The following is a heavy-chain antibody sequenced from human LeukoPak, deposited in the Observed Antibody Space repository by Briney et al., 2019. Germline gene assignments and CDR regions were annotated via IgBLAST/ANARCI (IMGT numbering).Heavy chain of an antibody. CDR3: ARYSPYDFWSGYSNWFDP. CDR1: GFTFSSYS. Sequence: PGGSLRLSCAASGFTFSSYSMNWVRQAPGKGLEWVSYISSSSSTIYYADSVKGRFTISRDNAKNSLYLQMNSLRDEDTAVYYCARYSPYDFWSGYSNWFDPWGQGTLVTVSS. CDR2: ISSSSSTI. J-gene: IGHJ5*02. D-gene: IGHD3-3*01. V-gene: IGHV3-48*02.